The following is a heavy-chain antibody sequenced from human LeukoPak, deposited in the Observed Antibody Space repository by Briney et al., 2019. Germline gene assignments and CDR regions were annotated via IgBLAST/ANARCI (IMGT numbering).Heavy chain of an antibody. D-gene: IGHD3-9*01. V-gene: IGHV3-48*02. CDR2: INHNGEMI. CDR1: GFTFSNYV. J-gene: IGHJ4*02. CDR3: ARDNDWAFHY. Sequence: PGGSLRLSCAASGFTFSNYVMSWVRQAPGKGLEWVSYINHNGEMIFYPDFAKGRFTISRDNAKNSLYLQMNSLRDEDTAVYYCARDNDWAFHYWGQGTLVTVSS.